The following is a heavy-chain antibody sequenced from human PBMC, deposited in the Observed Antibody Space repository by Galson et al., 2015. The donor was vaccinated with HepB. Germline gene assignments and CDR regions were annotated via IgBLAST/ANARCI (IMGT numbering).Heavy chain of an antibody. D-gene: IGHD2-2*01. V-gene: IGHV3-73*01. Sequence: SLRLSCAGSGFTFSGSAMHWVRQTSGKGLEWIGRIGSKANNYATAYKASVKGRVTISRDESKNTAYQQMNSLRTEDTAVYYCTRLGDRSGYSSSWGQGTLVTVSS. CDR3: TRLGDRSGYSSS. CDR1: GFTFSGSA. CDR2: IGSKANNYAT. J-gene: IGHJ4*02.